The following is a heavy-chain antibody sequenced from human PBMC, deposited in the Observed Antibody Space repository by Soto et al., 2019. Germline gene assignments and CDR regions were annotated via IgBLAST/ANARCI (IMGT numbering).Heavy chain of an antibody. J-gene: IGHJ4*02. CDR1: GFTFSNAW. D-gene: IGHD1-20*01. Sequence: GGSLRLSCAASGFTFSNAWMSWVRQTPGKGLEWVGRIKSKTDAETTDYAAPVKGRFTISRDDSKNALYLQMNSLKTEDTAVYYCTTLYQGISNWGQGTLVTVSS. V-gene: IGHV3-15*01. CDR2: IKSKTDAETT. CDR3: TTLYQGISN.